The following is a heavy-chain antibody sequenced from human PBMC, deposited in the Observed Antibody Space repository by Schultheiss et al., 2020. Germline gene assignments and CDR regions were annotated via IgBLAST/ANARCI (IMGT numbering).Heavy chain of an antibody. V-gene: IGHV3-30-3*01. CDR3: ARDQGGYYDSSGAYYYYYYGMDV. D-gene: IGHD3-22*01. CDR1: GFTFSSYA. Sequence: GESLKIACAASGFTFSSYAMHWVRQAPGKGLEWVAVISYDGSNKYYADSVKGRFTISRDNSKNTLYLQMNSLRAEDTAVYYCARDQGGYYDSSGAYYYYYYGMDVWGQGTTV. J-gene: IGHJ6*02. CDR2: ISYDGSNK.